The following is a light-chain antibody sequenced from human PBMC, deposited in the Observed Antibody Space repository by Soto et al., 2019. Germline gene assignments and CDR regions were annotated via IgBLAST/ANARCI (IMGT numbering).Light chain of an antibody. CDR1: SSDVYDYDY. Sequence: QSALTQPASVSGSPGQSLTISCTGTSSDVYDYDYVSWYQHHPGKAPKLIIYEVSNRPSGVSTRFSGSKSVNTASLTISGLQAEDEADYYCTSYTTSSTYVFGTGTKLTVL. J-gene: IGLJ1*01. CDR2: EVS. CDR3: TSYTTSSTYV. V-gene: IGLV2-14*01.